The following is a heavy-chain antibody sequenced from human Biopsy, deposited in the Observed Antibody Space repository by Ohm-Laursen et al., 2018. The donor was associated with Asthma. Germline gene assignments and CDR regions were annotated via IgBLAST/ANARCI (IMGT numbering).Heavy chain of an antibody. CDR2: HDHEEGGT. CDR1: GYSLTVLS. CDR3: ASDFPKDYVRYNFQF. D-gene: IGHD4-17*01. J-gene: IGHJ4*02. Sequence: GSSVKVSCKISGYSLTVLSMHWVRQAPGQGLEWMGGHDHEEGGTVNARRFQGRVTMTEDTSTDTAYMELSSLSSDDTAVYYCASDFPKDYVRYNFQFWGQGTLVTVSS. V-gene: IGHV1-24*01.